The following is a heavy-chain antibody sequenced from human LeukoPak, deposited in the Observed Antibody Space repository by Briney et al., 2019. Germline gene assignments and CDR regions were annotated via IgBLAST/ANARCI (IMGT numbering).Heavy chain of an antibody. Sequence: PSETLSLTCTVSGGSISSYYWSWIRQPPGKGLEWIGYIYYSGSTNYNPSLKSRVTISVDTSKNQFSLKLSSVTAADTAVYYCASVGFWSGYYVDYWGQGTLVTVSS. V-gene: IGHV4-59*01. CDR3: ASVGFWSGYYVDY. J-gene: IGHJ4*02. CDR2: IYYSGST. CDR1: GGSISSYY. D-gene: IGHD3-3*01.